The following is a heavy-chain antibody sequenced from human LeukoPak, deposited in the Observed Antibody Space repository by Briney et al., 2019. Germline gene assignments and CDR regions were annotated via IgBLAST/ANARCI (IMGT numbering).Heavy chain of an antibody. CDR3: ARDLYSGSSTYYFDN. Sequence: GGSLRLSCAASGFTFSSYSMNWVRQAPGKGLEWVSSISSSSRYIYYADSVKGRFTISRDNAKNSLYLQMNSLRAEDTAVYYCARDLYSGSSTYYFDNWGQGTLVTVSS. CDR2: ISSSSRYI. D-gene: IGHD1-26*01. V-gene: IGHV3-21*01. J-gene: IGHJ4*02. CDR1: GFTFSSYS.